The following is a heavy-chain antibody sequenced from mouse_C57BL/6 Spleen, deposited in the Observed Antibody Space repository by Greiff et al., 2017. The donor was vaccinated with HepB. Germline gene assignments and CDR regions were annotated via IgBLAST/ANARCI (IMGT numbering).Heavy chain of an antibody. CDR2: ISSGGSYT. CDR1: GFTFSSYG. D-gene: IGHD3-2*02. J-gene: IGHJ3*01. V-gene: IGHV5-6*01. Sequence: DVQLQESGGDLVKPGGSLKLSCAASGFTFSSYGMSWVRQTPDKRLEWVATISSGGSYTYYPDSVKGRFTISRDNAKNTLYLQMSSLKSEDTAMYYCARRDSSGPAWFAYWGQGTLVTVSA. CDR3: ARRDSSGPAWFAY.